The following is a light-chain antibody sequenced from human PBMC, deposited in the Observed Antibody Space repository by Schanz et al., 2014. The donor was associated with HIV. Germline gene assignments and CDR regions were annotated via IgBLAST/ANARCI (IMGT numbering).Light chain of an antibody. Sequence: QSALTQPASVSGSPGQSISISCTGSSSDIGGYKYVSWYQQHPDKAPKLVIFDVIKRPSGVSNRFSGSKSGNTASLTISGLQADDEADYYCSSYAGSNTLIFGGGTKLTVL. CDR1: SSDIGGYKY. CDR3: SSYAGSNTLI. V-gene: IGLV2-14*03. J-gene: IGLJ2*01. CDR2: DVI.